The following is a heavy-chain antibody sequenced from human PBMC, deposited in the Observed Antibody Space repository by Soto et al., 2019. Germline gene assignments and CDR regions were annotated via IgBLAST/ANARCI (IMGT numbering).Heavy chain of an antibody. J-gene: IGHJ6*02. CDR1: GFTVSSNY. V-gene: IGHV3-53*01. D-gene: IGHD3-3*01. CDR2: IYSGGST. Sequence: PGGSLRLSCAASGFTVSSNYMSWVRQAPGKGLEWVSVIYSGGSTYYADSVKGRFTISRDNSKNTLYLQMNSLRAEDTAVYYFARSSGFLEWFFYYGMDVWGQGTTVTAP. CDR3: ARSSGFLEWFFYYGMDV.